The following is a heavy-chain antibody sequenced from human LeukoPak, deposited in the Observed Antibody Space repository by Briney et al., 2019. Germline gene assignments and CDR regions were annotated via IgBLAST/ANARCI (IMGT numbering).Heavy chain of an antibody. V-gene: IGHV3-11*01. Sequence: PGGSLRLSCAASGFTFSDYNMNRVRQAPGKGLEWVSCITNGGSTIHHADSVKGRFTISRDNAKKTLYLQMNSLRAEDTAVYYCARSIGLTGGGVDVWGQGTTVTVSS. D-gene: IGHD3-9*01. CDR1: GFTFSDYN. CDR2: ITNGGSTI. J-gene: IGHJ6*02. CDR3: ARSIGLTGGGVDV.